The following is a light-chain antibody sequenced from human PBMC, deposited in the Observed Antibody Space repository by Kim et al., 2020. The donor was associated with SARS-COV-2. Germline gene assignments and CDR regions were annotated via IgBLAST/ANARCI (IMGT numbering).Light chain of an antibody. V-gene: IGKV1-39*01. Sequence: DIQMTQSPSSLSASVGDRVTITCRASQNINNYLNWYQQKPGKAPKLLMYAASSLQSGVPSRFSGSGSGIDFTFTISSLQPEDFATYYCQQSYSSQYTFGQGTKLEIK. CDR3: QQSYSSQYT. CDR1: QNINNY. CDR2: AAS. J-gene: IGKJ2*01.